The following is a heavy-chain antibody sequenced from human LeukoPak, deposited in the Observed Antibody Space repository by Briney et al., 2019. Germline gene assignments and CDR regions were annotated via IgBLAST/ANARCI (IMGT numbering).Heavy chain of an antibody. CDR1: GYTFTSYG. CDR3: AREDRIAADFDY. CDR2: ISAYNGNT. Sequence: AASVKVSFKASGYTFTSYGISWVRQAPGQGLEWMGWISAYNGNTNYAQKLQGRVTMTTDTSTSTAYMELRRLRSDDTAVYYCAREDRIAADFDYWGQGTLVTVSS. J-gene: IGHJ4*02. V-gene: IGHV1-18*01. D-gene: IGHD6-6*01.